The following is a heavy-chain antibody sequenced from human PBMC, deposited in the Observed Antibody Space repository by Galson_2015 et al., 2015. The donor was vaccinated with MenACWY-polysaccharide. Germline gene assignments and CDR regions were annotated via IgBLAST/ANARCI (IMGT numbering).Heavy chain of an antibody. CDR1: GFTFSDYY. D-gene: IGHD2-15*01. CDR2: ITSSGTNI. V-gene: IGHV3-11*01. CDR3: AKVVAAVGPDY. Sequence: SLRLSCAASGFTFSDYYMSWIRQAPGKGLEWLSYITSSGTNIYYADSVKGRFTISRDNAKNSLYLQMNSLRAEDTAVYYCAKVVAAVGPDYWGQGTLVTVSS. J-gene: IGHJ4*02.